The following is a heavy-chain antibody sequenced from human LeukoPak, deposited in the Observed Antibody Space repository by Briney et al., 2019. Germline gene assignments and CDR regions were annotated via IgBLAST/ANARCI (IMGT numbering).Heavy chain of an antibody. Sequence: SETLSLTCTVSGGSISSYYWSWIRQPPGKGLEWIGYIYYSGSTNYNPSLKSRVTISVDTSKNQFSLKLSSVTAADTAVYYCARSSSWYGWFDPWGQGTLVTVSS. J-gene: IGHJ5*02. CDR2: IYYSGST. CDR1: GGSISSYY. CDR3: ARSSSWYGWFDP. V-gene: IGHV4-59*01. D-gene: IGHD6-13*01.